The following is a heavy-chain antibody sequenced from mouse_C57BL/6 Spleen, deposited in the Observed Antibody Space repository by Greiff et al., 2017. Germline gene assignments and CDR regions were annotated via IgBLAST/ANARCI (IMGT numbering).Heavy chain of an antibody. CDR3: ARRESYYSNYGYFDV. CDR1: GYSITSGYY. J-gene: IGHJ1*03. CDR2: ISYAGSN. D-gene: IGHD2-5*01. Sequence: ESGPGLVKPSQSLSLTCSVTGYSITSGYYWNWLRQFPGNKLEWMGYISYAGSNNSNPSLKNRISITRDTSKNQFFLKLNSVTTEDTATYYVARRESYYSNYGYFDVWGTGTTVTVSS. V-gene: IGHV3-6*01.